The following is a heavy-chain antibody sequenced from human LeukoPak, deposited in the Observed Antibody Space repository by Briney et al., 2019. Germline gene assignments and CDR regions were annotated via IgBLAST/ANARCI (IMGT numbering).Heavy chain of an antibody. D-gene: IGHD2-2*01. CDR1: GGAFSSYA. J-gene: IGHJ4*02. Sequence: GSSVKVSFKASGGAFSSYAISWVRQAPGQGLELMGGIIPIFGTANYAQTFQGRVTITADESTSTAYMELSSLRSEDTAVYYCASNDIVVVPAAPAKPFDYWGQGTLVTVSS. V-gene: IGHV1-69*01. CDR3: ASNDIVVVPAAPAKPFDY. CDR2: IIPIFGTA.